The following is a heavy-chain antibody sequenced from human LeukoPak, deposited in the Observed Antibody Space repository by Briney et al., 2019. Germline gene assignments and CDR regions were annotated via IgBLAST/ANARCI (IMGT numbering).Heavy chain of an antibody. J-gene: IGHJ4*02. Sequence: ASVKVSCTASGYTFINYFLHWVRQAPGQGLEWMGRINPNTGGTNYAQKFQGRIIMTRDTTINTAYMEPTRLRSDDTAVYYCARKGDYEVDFDYWGQGTLVTVSS. CDR2: INPNTGGT. CDR3: ARKGDYEVDFDY. CDR1: GYTFINYF. D-gene: IGHD4-17*01. V-gene: IGHV1-2*06.